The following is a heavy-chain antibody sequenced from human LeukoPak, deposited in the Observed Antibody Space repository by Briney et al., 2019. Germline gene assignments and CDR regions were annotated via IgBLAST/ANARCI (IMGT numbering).Heavy chain of an antibody. Sequence: PGGSLRLSCAASGFTFSSYAMSWVRQAPGKGLEWVSAISGSGGSTYYAQRFQGRVTMTRDTSTSTVYMELSSLRSEDTAVYYCARPTSVIPAADIYYYFYAMDVWGQGTTVTASS. V-gene: IGHV3-23*01. J-gene: IGHJ6*02. CDR2: ISGSGGST. CDR1: GFTFSSYA. D-gene: IGHD2-2*01. CDR3: ARPTSVIPAADIYYYFYAMDV.